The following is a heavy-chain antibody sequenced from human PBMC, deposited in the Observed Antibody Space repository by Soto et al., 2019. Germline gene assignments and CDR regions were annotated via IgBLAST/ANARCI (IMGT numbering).Heavy chain of an antibody. CDR3: ARDRDRHSSGLPSFDP. CDR2: IYYTGTH. CDR1: CGSVSNYY. J-gene: IGHJ5*02. V-gene: IGHV4-59*02. D-gene: IGHD3-22*01. Sequence: SETLSLTCSVSCGSVSNYYWSWVRQPPGKRLEWIGYIYYTGTHDYNPSLRGRATISVDTSRDQFSLKLTSVTAADTAVYYCARDRDRHSSGLPSFDPWGQGILVTVSS.